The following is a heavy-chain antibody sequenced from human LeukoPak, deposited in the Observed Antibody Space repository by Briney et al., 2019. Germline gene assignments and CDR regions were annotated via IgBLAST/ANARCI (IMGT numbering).Heavy chain of an antibody. D-gene: IGHD4-17*01. CDR2: INPNSGGT. CDR1: GYTFTGYY. CDR3: AREAFTTVTSATDAFDI. V-gene: IGHV1-2*02. J-gene: IGHJ3*02. Sequence: GASVKVSCKASGYTFTGYYMHWVRQAPGQGLEWMGWINPNSGGTNYAQKFQGRVTMTRDKSIRTAYMELSRLRSDDTAVYYCAREAFTTVTSATDAFDIWGQGTMVAVSS.